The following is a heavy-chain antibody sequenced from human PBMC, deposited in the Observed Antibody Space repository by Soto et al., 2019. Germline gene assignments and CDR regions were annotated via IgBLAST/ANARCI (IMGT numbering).Heavy chain of an antibody. Sequence: GGSLRLSCAASGFSFGSYALSWVRQAPGKGLEWVSTISGSDGKTFYADSVKGRFSISRDTSQSTLYLQMNSLRADDTAMYYCARWSYLDYWGQGTRVTSPQ. J-gene: IGHJ4*02. D-gene: IGHD3-3*01. CDR1: GFSFGSYA. V-gene: IGHV3-23*01. CDR2: ISGSDGKT. CDR3: ARWSYLDY.